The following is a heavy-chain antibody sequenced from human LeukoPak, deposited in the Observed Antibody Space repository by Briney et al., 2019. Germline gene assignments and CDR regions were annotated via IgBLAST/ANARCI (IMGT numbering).Heavy chain of an antibody. V-gene: IGHV1-24*01. CDR1: GYTLTELS. D-gene: IGHD3-9*01. CDR2: FDPENGET. J-gene: IGHJ4*02. CDR3: ATSYYDILTGYRPLAY. Sequence: ASVKVSCKVSGYTLTELSMHWVRQAPGKGLEWMGGFDPENGETIYAQKFQGRVTMTEDTSTDTAYMELSSLRSEDTAVYYCATSYYDILTGYRPLAYWGQGTLVTVSS.